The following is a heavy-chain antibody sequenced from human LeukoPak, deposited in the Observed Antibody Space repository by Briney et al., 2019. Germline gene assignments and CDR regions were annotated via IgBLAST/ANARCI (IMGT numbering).Heavy chain of an antibody. CDR1: GFTFDGFA. V-gene: IGHV3-9*01. J-gene: IGHJ4*02. Sequence: PGGPLRLSCAASGFTFDGFALFWVRQAPGKGLEYVSGINWNSGSIDYADSVKGRFTTSRDNAKSSLYLQMNSLRVEDTAVYYCAEGTGGYYGPFDSWGQGTLVTVSS. D-gene: IGHD3-22*01. CDR3: AEGTGGYYGPFDS. CDR2: INWNSGSI.